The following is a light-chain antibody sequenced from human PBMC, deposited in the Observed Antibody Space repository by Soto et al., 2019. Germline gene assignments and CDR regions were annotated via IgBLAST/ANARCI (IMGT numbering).Light chain of an antibody. Sequence: IQMSQSPSTLSASVGDRVSIACRGSQSVSTWLSWYQQKPGKAPKLLIYKASTLESGVPSRFSGGGSGTEFTLTISGLQPDDFATYFCQHYESYPLTFGGGTKVDIK. CDR3: QHYESYPLT. CDR1: QSVSTW. CDR2: KAS. V-gene: IGKV1-5*03. J-gene: IGKJ4*01.